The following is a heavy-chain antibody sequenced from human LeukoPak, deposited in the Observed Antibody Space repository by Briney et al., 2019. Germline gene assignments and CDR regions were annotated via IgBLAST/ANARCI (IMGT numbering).Heavy chain of an antibody. CDR3: ARLNDFWSGSNWFDP. V-gene: IGHV1-2*02. CDR2: INPNSGGT. D-gene: IGHD3-3*01. Sequence: GASVKVSCKVSGYTLTELSMHWVRQAPGQGLEWMGWINPNSGGTNYAQKFQGRVTMTRDTSISTAYMELSRLRSDDTAVYYCARLNDFWSGSNWFDPWGQGTLVTVSS. J-gene: IGHJ5*02. CDR1: GYTLTELS.